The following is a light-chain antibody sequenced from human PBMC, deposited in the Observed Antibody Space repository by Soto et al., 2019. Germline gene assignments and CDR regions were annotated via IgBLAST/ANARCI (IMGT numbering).Light chain of an antibody. Sequence: SYVLTQPPSVSVAPGQTARITCGGNNIRSKSVNWYQQKPGQAPVLVVYDDSDRPSGIPARFSGSNSGNMATLTISWVEAGDEADYYCQLWDNSSDHPIFGVGTKLTVL. CDR3: QLWDNSSDHPI. CDR2: DDS. V-gene: IGLV3-21*02. J-gene: IGLJ2*01. CDR1: NIRSKS.